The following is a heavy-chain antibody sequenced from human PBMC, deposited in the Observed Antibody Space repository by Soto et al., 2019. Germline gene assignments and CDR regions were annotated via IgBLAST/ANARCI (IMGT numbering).Heavy chain of an antibody. Sequence: SVKVSCKASGFTFTSSAMQWVRQACGQRLEWIGWIVVGSGNTNYAQKFQERVTITRDMSTSTAYMELSSLRSEDTAVYYCAACPLDYYYYMDVWGKGTTVTVSS. J-gene: IGHJ6*03. CDR3: AACPLDYYYYMDV. CDR1: GFTFTSSA. V-gene: IGHV1-58*02. CDR2: IVVGSGNT.